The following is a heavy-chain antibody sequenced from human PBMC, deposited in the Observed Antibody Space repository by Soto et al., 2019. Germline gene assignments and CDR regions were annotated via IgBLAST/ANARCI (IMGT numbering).Heavy chain of an antibody. CDR1: GFTFSSYA. Sequence: GGSLRLSCAASGFTFSSYAMSWVRQAPGKGLEWVSAISGSGGSTYYADSVKGRFTISRDNSKNTLYLQMNSLRAEDTAVYYCAKDSDYNIAVVLSSDFDYWGQGTLVTVSS. D-gene: IGHD6-19*01. J-gene: IGHJ4*02. CDR2: ISGSGGST. V-gene: IGHV3-23*01. CDR3: AKDSDYNIAVVLSSDFDY.